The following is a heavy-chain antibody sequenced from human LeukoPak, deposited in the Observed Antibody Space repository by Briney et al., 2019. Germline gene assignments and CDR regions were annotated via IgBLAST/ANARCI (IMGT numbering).Heavy chain of an antibody. CDR2: ISGNNDNT. D-gene: IGHD6-13*01. V-gene: IGHV1-18*01. CDR3: ARDPRSGIAAAGTRFDP. CDR1: GYTFTTYG. Sequence: GASVKVSCKASGYTFTTYGISWVRQAPGQGLEWMGWISGNNDNTNYVQKFQGRVTMTTDTSTSTAYMELRSLRSDDTAVYYCARDPRSGIAAAGTRFDPWGQGTLVTVSS. J-gene: IGHJ5*02.